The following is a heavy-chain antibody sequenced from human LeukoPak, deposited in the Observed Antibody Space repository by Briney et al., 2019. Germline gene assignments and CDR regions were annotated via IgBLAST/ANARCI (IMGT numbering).Heavy chain of an antibody. D-gene: IGHD4-17*01. J-gene: IGHJ5*02. CDR3: ARGSTTVTTKDWFDP. V-gene: IGHV3-74*03. CDR2: INTYGTST. CDR1: GFTFSSYW. Sequence: GGSLRLSCAAPGFTFSSYWMHWVRQVPGKGLIWVGRINTYGTSTTYGDSVEGRFTISRDNAKNTLYLEMNSLRDDDTAVYYCARGSTTVTTKDWFDPWGQGAPVTVSS.